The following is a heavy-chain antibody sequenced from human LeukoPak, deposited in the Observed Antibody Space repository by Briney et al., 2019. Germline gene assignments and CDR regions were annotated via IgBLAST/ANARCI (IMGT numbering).Heavy chain of an antibody. Sequence: ASVKVSCKASGYTFTGHYIHWVRQAPGQGLEWMGWINHNSGSTNYAQKFQGRVTMTRDTSISIAYMELTRLRSDDTAVFYCARDGYYYGSGSFVDYWGQGTLVTVSS. CDR1: GYTFTGHY. D-gene: IGHD3-10*01. CDR2: INHNSGST. J-gene: IGHJ4*02. V-gene: IGHV1-2*02. CDR3: ARDGYYYGSGSFVDY.